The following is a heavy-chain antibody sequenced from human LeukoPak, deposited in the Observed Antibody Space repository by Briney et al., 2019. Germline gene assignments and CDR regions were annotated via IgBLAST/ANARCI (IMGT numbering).Heavy chain of an antibody. Sequence: ASVKVSCKASGYTFTSYAMHWVRQAPGQRLEWMGWIDAGNGNTKYSQKFQGRVTITRDTSASTAYMELSSLRSEDTAVYYCARGSSRDAFDIWGQGTMVTVSS. V-gene: IGHV1-3*01. CDR2: IDAGNGNT. D-gene: IGHD6-6*01. CDR1: GYTFTSYA. J-gene: IGHJ3*02. CDR3: ARGSSRDAFDI.